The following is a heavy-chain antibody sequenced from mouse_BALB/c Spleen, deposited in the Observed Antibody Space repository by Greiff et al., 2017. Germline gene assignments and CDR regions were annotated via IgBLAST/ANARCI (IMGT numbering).Heavy chain of an antibody. D-gene: IGHD3-2*02. J-gene: IGHJ4*01. V-gene: IGHV14-4*02. CDR2: IDPENGDT. CDR3: PATRLYAMDY. Sequence: VQLQQSGAELVRSGASVKLSCTASGFNIKDYYMHWVKQRPEQGLEWIGWIDPENGDTEYAPKFQGKATMTADTSSNTAYLQLSSLTSEDTAVYYCPATRLYAMDYWGQGTTLTVSS. CDR1: GFNIKDYY.